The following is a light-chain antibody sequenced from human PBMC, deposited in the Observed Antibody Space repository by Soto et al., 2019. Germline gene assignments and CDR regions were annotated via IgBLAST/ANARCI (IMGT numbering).Light chain of an antibody. CDR2: DAS. J-gene: IGKJ4*01. CDR1: QDISNY. CDR3: QQYDNRPLT. Sequence: DVPMTQSPSSLSASVGDRVTITCQASQDISNYLNWYQQKPGKAPKLLIYDASNLETGVPSRFSGSGSGPEFTFTISSLQPEDIATYYCQQYDNRPLTFGGGTQVEIK. V-gene: IGKV1-33*01.